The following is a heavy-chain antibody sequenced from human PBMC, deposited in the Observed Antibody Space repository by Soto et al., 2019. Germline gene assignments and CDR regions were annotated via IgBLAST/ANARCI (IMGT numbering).Heavy chain of an antibody. Sequence: QVQLVQSGAEVKKPGASVKVSCKASGYTCTAFAIHWVRHAPGLRPAWMGWINAGNGNTKSSQKFQGRVTITMDTSASTAYMELSSLRSEDTAVYYCAREAPYHGSGMYGDGMDVWGQGTTVTVSS. D-gene: IGHD3-10*01. CDR3: AREAPYHGSGMYGDGMDV. CDR2: INAGNGNT. V-gene: IGHV1-3*01. J-gene: IGHJ6*02. CDR1: GYTCTAFA.